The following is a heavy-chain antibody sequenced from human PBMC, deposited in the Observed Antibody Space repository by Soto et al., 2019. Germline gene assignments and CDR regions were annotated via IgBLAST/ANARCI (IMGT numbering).Heavy chain of an antibody. CDR1: GGCISSRSYY. D-gene: IGHD3-3*01. Sequence: PSETLSPTRTVFGGCISSRSYYCGWFRQPPWMGLEWIGSIYYSGSTYYNPSLKSRVTISVDTSKNQFSLKLSSVTAADTAVYYCARQDYDFWSGYSYYYYGMDVWGQGTTVT. CDR3: ARQDYDFWSGYSYYYYGMDV. CDR2: IYYSGST. J-gene: IGHJ6*02. V-gene: IGHV4-39*01.